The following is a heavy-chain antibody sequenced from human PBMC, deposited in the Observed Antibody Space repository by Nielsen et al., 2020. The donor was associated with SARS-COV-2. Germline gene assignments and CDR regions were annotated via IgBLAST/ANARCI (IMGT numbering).Heavy chain of an antibody. CDR3: AKHRGSPLLDFDY. D-gene: IGHD3-10*01. J-gene: IGHJ4*02. Sequence: GGSLRLSCAASGFTFSDYTLNWVRRAPGKGLEWVSVISGSGGSTYYADSVKGRFTISRDNSKSTLYLQMNSLRAEDTAVYYCAKHRGSPLLDFDYWGQGTLVTVSS. V-gene: IGHV3-23*01. CDR1: GFTFSDYT. CDR2: ISGSGGST.